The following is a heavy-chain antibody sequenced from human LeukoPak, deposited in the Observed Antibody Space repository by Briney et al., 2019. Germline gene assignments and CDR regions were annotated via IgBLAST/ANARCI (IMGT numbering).Heavy chain of an antibody. CDR3: AKDSSTSNYYYGMDV. J-gene: IGHJ6*02. CDR2: ISGSGGYT. V-gene: IGHV3-23*01. CDR1: GFSFSSYA. D-gene: IGHD6-13*01. Sequence: GGSLRLSCAASGFSFSSYAMSWVRQAPGKGLEWVPAISGSGGYTYYADSVKGRFTISRDNSRNTLSLQMNSLRAEDTAVYHCAKDSSTSNYYYGMDVWGQGTTVTVSS.